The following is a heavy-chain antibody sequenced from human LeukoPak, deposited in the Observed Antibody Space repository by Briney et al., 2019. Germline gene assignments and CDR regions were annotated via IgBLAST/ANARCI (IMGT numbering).Heavy chain of an antibody. V-gene: IGHV4-39*01. D-gene: IGHD3-22*01. CDR1: GGYISRSNYY. CDR3: ARYWGPYDNSGSYFDY. J-gene: IGHJ4*02. Sequence: PSETLSLTCTVSGGYISRSNYYWVWLRQPPGKGLEWIATINYSGNTYYNPPLTSRVTISVDTSKKQFSLKLSSVTAAETAVYYCARYWGPYDNSGSYFDYWGQGTLVTVSS. CDR2: INYSGNT.